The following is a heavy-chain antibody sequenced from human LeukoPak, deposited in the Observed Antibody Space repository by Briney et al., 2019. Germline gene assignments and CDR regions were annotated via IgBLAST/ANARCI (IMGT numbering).Heavy chain of an antibody. CDR3: ARILYCGGGDCYFGY. Sequence: GASVKVSCKASGYTLTGYYMHWVRQAPGQGLEWMGRINPNSGGTNYAQKFQGRVTMTRDTSISTAYMELSRLRSDDTAVYYCARILYCGGGDCYFGYWGQGTLVTVSS. CDR1: GYTLTGYY. V-gene: IGHV1-2*06. D-gene: IGHD2-21*01. J-gene: IGHJ4*02. CDR2: INPNSGGT.